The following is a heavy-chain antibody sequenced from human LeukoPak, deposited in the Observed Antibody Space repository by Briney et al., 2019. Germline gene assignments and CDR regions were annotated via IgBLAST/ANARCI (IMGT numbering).Heavy chain of an antibody. Sequence: GGSLRLSCAASGFTFSSYAMHWVRQAPGKGLEWVAVISYDGSNKYYADSVKGRFTISRDNSKNTLYLQMNSLRAEDTAVYYCARADGDYGYWGQGTLVTVSS. J-gene: IGHJ4*02. V-gene: IGHV3-30*04. CDR3: ARADGDYGY. CDR1: GFTFSSYA. D-gene: IGHD4-17*01. CDR2: ISYDGSNK.